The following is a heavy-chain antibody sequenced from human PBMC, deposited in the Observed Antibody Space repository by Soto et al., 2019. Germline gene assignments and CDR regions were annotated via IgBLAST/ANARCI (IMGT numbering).Heavy chain of an antibody. Sequence: GGSLRLSWAASGFTFSSYWMHWVRQAPGKGLVWVSRINSDGSSTSYADSVKGRFTISRDNAKNTLYLQMNSLRAEDTAVYYCARVATYGDYAFDIWGQGTMVTVSS. CDR3: ARVATYGDYAFDI. CDR2: INSDGSST. D-gene: IGHD4-17*01. V-gene: IGHV3-74*01. J-gene: IGHJ3*02. CDR1: GFTFSSYW.